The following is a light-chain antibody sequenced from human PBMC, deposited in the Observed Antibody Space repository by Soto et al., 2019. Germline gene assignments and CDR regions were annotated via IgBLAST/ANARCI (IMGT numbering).Light chain of an antibody. CDR1: SCNIGAGYD. Sequence: QSVLTQPPSVSGAPGQRVTISCTGSSCNIGAGYDVHWYQQLPGTAPKLLIYGNSNRPSGVPDRFSGSKSGTSASLAITGLQAEDEADYYCQSYDSSLRVVFGGGTKLTVL. CDR2: GNS. CDR3: QSYDSSLRVV. J-gene: IGLJ2*01. V-gene: IGLV1-40*01.